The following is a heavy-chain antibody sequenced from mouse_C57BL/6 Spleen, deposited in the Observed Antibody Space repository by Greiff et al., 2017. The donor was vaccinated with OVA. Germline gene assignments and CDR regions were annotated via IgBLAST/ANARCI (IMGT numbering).Heavy chain of an antibody. CDR1: GYTFTSYW. CDR3: ARSGTGDFDY. J-gene: IGHJ2*01. D-gene: IGHD3-3*01. V-gene: IGHV1-7*01. Sequence: VQLVESGADLAKPGASVKLSCKASGYTFTSYWMHWVKQRPGQGLEWIGYINPSSGSTKYNQKFKDKATLTADKSSSTAYMQLSSLTDEDSAVYYCARSGTGDFDYWGQGTTLTVSS. CDR2: INPSSGST.